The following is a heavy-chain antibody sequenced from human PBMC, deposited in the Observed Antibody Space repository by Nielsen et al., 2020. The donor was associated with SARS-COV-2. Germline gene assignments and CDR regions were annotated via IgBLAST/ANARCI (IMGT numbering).Heavy chain of an antibody. Sequence: SETLSLTCTVSGGSISSSSYYWGWIRQPPGKGLEWIGSIYYSGSTYYNPSLKSRVTISVDTSKNQFSLKLSSVTAADTAVYYCARHPRITMIVVVKDYGMDVWGQGTTVTVSS. J-gene: IGHJ6*02. D-gene: IGHD3-22*01. CDR3: ARHPRITMIVVVKDYGMDV. CDR1: GGSISSSSYY. CDR2: IYYSGST. V-gene: IGHV4-39*01.